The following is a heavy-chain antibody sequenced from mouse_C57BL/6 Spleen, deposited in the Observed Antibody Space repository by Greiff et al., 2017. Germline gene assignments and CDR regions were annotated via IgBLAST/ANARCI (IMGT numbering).Heavy chain of an antibody. CDR2: IWRGGST. J-gene: IGHJ2*01. V-gene: IGHV2-5*01. CDR3: AKNSKDLPYYFDY. Sequence: VKLVESGPGLVQPSQSLSITCTVSGFSLTSYGVHWVRQSPGKGLEWLGVIWRGGSTDYNAAFMSRLSITKDNSKSQVFFKMNSLQADDTAIYYCAKNSKDLPYYFDYWGQGTTLTVSS. CDR1: GFSLTSYG.